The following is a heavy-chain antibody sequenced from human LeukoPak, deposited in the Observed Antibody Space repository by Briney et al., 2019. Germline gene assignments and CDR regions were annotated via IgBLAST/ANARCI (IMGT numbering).Heavy chain of an antibody. CDR2: INHSGST. V-gene: IGHV4-38-2*02. Sequence: SETLSLTCTVSGYSISSGYYWSWIRQPPGKGLEWIGEINHSGSTNYNPSLKSRVTISVDTSKNQFSLKLSSVTAADTAVYYCARPRAYYYGSGSYHNYYYYYMDVWGKGTRSPSP. CDR3: ARPRAYYYGSGSYHNYYYYYMDV. D-gene: IGHD3-10*01. CDR1: GYSISSGYY. J-gene: IGHJ6*03.